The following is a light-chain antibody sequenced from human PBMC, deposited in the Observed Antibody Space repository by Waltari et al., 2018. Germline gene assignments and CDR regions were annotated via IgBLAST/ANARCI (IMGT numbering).Light chain of an antibody. CDR3: QKDGTLPAT. CDR1: QSVSKD. CDR2: DAS. J-gene: IGKJ1*01. V-gene: IGKV3-20*01. Sequence: SCRASQSVSKDMAGYQQEPCQAPRLLIYDASIRATGIPDRFSGSGWGTDFSLTISSLEPEDFAVYYCQKDGTLPATFGQGTKVQ.